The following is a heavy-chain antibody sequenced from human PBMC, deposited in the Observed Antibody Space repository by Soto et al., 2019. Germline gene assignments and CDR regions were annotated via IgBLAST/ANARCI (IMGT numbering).Heavy chain of an antibody. V-gene: IGHV3-30*03. J-gene: IGHJ5*01. CDR2: ISHDGNAQ. Sequence: GEARTLSSAASGVILSTCGMLVVLEAPDKEMEWVAMISHDGNAQYYVDSVKGRFSVSRDTSKKKLHLHMNSLRSEDTGLYYWFRDYGPDIWNALFDSWCQATLVT. CDR3: FRDYGPDIWNALFDS. CDR1: GVILSTCG. D-gene: IGHD1-1*01.